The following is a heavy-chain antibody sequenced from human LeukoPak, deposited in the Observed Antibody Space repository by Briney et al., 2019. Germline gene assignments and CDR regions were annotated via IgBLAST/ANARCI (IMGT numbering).Heavy chain of an antibody. J-gene: IGHJ3*02. V-gene: IGHV5-51*01. Sequence: GESLKISCKGSGYSFTSYWIGWVRQMPGKGLEWRGMISTGDSDGRYSPSFQGQTTISADKSISSAYLQWSSVKASDTAMYYCASRFYSSSSDAFDIWGQGTMVTVSS. CDR1: GYSFTSYW. D-gene: IGHD6-13*01. CDR2: ISTGDSDG. CDR3: ASRFYSSSSDAFDI.